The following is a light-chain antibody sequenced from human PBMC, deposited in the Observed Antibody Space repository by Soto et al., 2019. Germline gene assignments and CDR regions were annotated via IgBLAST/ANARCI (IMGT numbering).Light chain of an antibody. CDR2: DAS. V-gene: IGKV1-5*01. CDR3: QQCYIYWT. J-gene: IGKJ1*01. CDR1: QTINNC. Sequence: IQMTQSASTLSASVGDTVTISCRASQTINNCLAWYQQKPGKAPKLLISDASSLEPGVPSRFSGSGSGTEFTLSINRLQPDDFATYYCQQCYIYWTFGQGTKVDIK.